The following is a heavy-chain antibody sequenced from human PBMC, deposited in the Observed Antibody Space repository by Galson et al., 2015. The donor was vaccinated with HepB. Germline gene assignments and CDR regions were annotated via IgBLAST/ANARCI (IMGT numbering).Heavy chain of an antibody. V-gene: IGHV3-21*01. D-gene: IGHD2-2*01. CDR1: GFTFSSYS. CDR2: ISSSSSYI. J-gene: IGHJ4*02. CDR3: AKDHQQAYYFDY. Sequence: SLRLSCAASGFTFSSYSMNWVRQAPGKGLEWVSSISSSSSYIYYADSVKGRFTISRDNAKNSLYLQMNSLRAEDTAVYYCAKDHQQAYYFDYWGQGTLVTVSS.